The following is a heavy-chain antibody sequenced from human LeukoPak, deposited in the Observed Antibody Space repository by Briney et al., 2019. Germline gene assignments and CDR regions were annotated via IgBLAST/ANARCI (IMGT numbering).Heavy chain of an antibody. CDR3: ASYDSSGYFSY. CDR1: GFTFSDVW. D-gene: IGHD3-22*01. Sequence: GGSLRLSCAASGFTFSDVWMSWVRQAPGKGLAWVANIRQDGSEIHYVDSVKGRFTISRDNAKNSLYLQMNSLRAEDTAVYYCASYDSSGYFSYWGQGTLVTVSS. CDR2: IRQDGSEI. J-gene: IGHJ4*02. V-gene: IGHV3-7*01.